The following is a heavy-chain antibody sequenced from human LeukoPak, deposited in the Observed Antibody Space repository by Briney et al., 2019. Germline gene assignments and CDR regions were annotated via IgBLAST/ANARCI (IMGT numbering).Heavy chain of an antibody. D-gene: IGHD1-26*01. J-gene: IGHJ6*03. CDR1: GFTFGNYN. CDR3: ARDPYSGNYGNDYYYYMDA. Sequence: GGSLRLSCAASGFTFGNYNMNWVRKAPGKAMEWVSSITRSGTYIFYADSVKGRFTISRDNAKNSLYLQMDSLGPEDTAVYYCARDPYSGNYGNDYYYYMDAWGKGTTVTVSS. CDR2: ITRSGTYI. V-gene: IGHV3-21*01.